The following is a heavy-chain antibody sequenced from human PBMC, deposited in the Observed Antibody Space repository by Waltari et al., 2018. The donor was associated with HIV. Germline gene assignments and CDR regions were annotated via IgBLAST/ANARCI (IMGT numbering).Heavy chain of an antibody. V-gene: IGHV3-48*01. D-gene: IGHD2-15*01. CDR3: ARVGAAYFDY. J-gene: IGHJ4*02. Sequence: EVQLVESGGGLVQPGGSLRLSCAAAGFTCSSQSLTWVGRAPGKGMEWVSYISSSSSTIYYADSVKGRFTISRDNAKNSLYLQMNSLRAEDTAVYYCARVGAAYFDYWGQGTLVTVSS. CDR2: ISSSSSTI. CDR1: GFTCSSQS.